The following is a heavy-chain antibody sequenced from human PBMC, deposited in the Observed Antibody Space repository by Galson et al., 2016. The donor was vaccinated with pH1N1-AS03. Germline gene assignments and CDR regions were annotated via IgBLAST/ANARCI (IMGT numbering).Heavy chain of an antibody. D-gene: IGHD3-16*01. CDR1: GGSISSFY. J-gene: IGHJ6*02. Sequence: ETLSLTCTVSGGSISSFYWTWIRQPPGKGLQFIGYIYNSGPTNYNPSLKSRVTISRDTTKNQFSLKLSSVTAADTAVYYCARSKPVQMMRDGLDVWGRGTAVTVSS. CDR3: ARSKPVQMMRDGLDV. V-gene: IGHV4-59*01. CDR2: IYNSGPT.